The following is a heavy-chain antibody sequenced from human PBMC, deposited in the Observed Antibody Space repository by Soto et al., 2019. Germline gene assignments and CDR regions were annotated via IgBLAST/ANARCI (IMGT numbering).Heavy chain of an antibody. CDR1: GFTISSSA. V-gene: IGHV3-23*01. J-gene: IGHJ4*02. CDR2: TGISGRTT. CDR3: ATVHNTSRSFDY. D-gene: IGHD1-20*01. Sequence: GGSLRLSCAASGFTISSSAMSWVRQAPGKGLEWVSTTGISGRTTYYADSVKGRFTVSRDDSKNTLDLQMSSLRAEDTAVYYCATVHNTSRSFDYWGQGTPVTVSS.